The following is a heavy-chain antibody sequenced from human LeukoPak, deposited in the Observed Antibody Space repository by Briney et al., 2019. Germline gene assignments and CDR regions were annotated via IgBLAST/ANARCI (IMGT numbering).Heavy chain of an antibody. CDR3: AREGNDFWSGYYSLNWFDP. J-gene: IGHJ5*02. D-gene: IGHD3-3*01. CDR2: IYYSGST. V-gene: IGHV4-59*01. CDR1: GGSISSYY. Sequence: SETLSLTCTVSGGSISSYYWSWLRQPPGKGLEWIGYIYYSGSTNYNPSLKSRVTISVDTSKNQFSLKLSSVTAADTAVYYCAREGNDFWSGYYSLNWFDPWGQGTLVTVSS.